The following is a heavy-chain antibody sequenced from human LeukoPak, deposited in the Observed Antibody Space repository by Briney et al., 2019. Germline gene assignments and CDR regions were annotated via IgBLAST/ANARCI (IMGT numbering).Heavy chain of an antibody. CDR2: IYYSGST. J-gene: IGHJ4*02. CDR3: ARVLDTSGHYYAFDY. Sequence: SETLSLTCTVSGGSISSYYWSWIRQPPGKGLEWIGYIYYSGSTNYNPSLKSRVTISVDTSKNQFSLKLSSVTAADTAVYYCARVLDTSGHYYAFDYWGQGTLVTVSS. V-gene: IGHV4-59*01. D-gene: IGHD3-22*01. CDR1: GGSISSYY.